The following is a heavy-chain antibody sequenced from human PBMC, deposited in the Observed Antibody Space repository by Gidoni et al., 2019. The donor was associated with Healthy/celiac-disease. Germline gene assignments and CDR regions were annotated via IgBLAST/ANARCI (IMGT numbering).Heavy chain of an antibody. CDR1: GFTFSSYA. J-gene: IGHJ4*02. CDR2: ISYDGSNK. Sequence: QVQLVESGGGVVQPGRSLRLSCAASGFTFSSYAMHWVRQAPGKGLEWVAVISYDGSNKYYADSVKGRFTISRDNSKNTLYLQMNSLRAEDTAVYYCARTGGHKRGPTDYWGQGTLVTVSS. CDR3: ARTGGHKRGPTDY. D-gene: IGHD2-8*02. V-gene: IGHV3-30-3*01.